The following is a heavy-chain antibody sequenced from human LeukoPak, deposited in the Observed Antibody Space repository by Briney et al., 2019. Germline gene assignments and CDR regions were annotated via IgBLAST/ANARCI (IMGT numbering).Heavy chain of an antibody. Sequence: KPSETLSLTCTVSGGSFNSYYWSWIRQPPGKGLEWIGYIYYSGSTDYNPSLKSRVTISIDTSKNQFSLKLTSVTPADTAVYYCARGRLAAAPYFDYWGQGTLVTVSS. CDR1: GGSFNSYY. J-gene: IGHJ4*02. CDR3: ARGRLAAAPYFDY. D-gene: IGHD6-13*01. V-gene: IGHV4-59*01. CDR2: IYYSGST.